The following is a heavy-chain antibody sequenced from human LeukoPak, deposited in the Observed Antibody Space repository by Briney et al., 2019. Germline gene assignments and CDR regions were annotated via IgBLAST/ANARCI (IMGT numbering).Heavy chain of an antibody. Sequence: PGGSLRLSCAASGFTFSSYSMNWVRQAPGKGLEWVSSISSSSTYIYYADSVKGRFTISRDNAKNSLYLQMNNLRAEDTAIYYCARDFTSQNFFDQWGQGTLVTVSS. D-gene: IGHD2/OR15-2a*01. CDR2: ISSSSTYI. CDR1: GFTFSSYS. CDR3: ARDFTSQNFFDQ. J-gene: IGHJ4*01. V-gene: IGHV3-21*01.